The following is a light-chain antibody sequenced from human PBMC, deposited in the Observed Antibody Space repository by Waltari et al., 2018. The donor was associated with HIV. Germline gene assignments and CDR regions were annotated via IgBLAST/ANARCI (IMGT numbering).Light chain of an antibody. CDR2: AAS. V-gene: IGKV1-39*01. CDR1: QSIDTY. Sequence: DIQMTQSPSSLSASLGDRVTITCRASQSIDTYLNWYQQRPGEAPKLLIYAASNLQSGVPSRCSGRGSGTDFTLTISSLQPEDFATYFCQQSYSSLSTFGQGTKL. CDR3: QQSYSSLST. J-gene: IGKJ2*01.